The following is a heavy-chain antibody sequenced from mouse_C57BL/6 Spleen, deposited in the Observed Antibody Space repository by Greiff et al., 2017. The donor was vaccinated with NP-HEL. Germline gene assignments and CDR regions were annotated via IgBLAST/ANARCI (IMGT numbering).Heavy chain of an antibody. J-gene: IGHJ3*01. CDR3: ARDDDYGGFAY. CDR1: GFTFSSYA. CDR2: ISDGGSYT. Sequence: EVQLVESGGGLVKPGGSLKLSCAASGFTFSSYAMSWVRQTPEKRLEWVATISDGGSYTYYPDNVKGRFTISRDNAKNNLYLQMSHLKSEDTAMYYCARDDDYGGFAYWGQGTLVTVSA. V-gene: IGHV5-4*01. D-gene: IGHD2-4*01.